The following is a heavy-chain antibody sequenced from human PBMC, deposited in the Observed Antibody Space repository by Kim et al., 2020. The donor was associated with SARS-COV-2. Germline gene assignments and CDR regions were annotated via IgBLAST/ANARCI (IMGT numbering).Heavy chain of an antibody. J-gene: IGHJ4*02. V-gene: IGHV1-3*01. Sequence: ASVKVSCKASGYTFTSYAMHWVRQAPGQRLEWMGGINAGNGNTKYSQKFQGRVTITRDTSASTAYMELSSLRSEDTAVYYCARLVYDSSGYVVYFDYWGQGTLVTVSS. CDR1: GYTFTSYA. CDR2: INAGNGNT. D-gene: IGHD3-22*01. CDR3: ARLVYDSSGYVVYFDY.